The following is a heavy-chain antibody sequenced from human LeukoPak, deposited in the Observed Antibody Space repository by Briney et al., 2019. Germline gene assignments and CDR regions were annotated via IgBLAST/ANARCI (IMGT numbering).Heavy chain of an antibody. J-gene: IGHJ5*02. CDR1: GGSFSGYS. CDR2: INHSGST. V-gene: IGHV4-34*01. CDR3: ARGTTRIAVAGSWFDP. Sequence: SETLSLTCAVYGGSFSGYSWSWIRQPPGKGLEWIGEINHSGSTNYNPSLKSRVTISVDTSKNQFSLKLSSVTAADTANYYCARGTTRIAVAGSWFDPWGQGTLVAVSS. D-gene: IGHD6-19*01.